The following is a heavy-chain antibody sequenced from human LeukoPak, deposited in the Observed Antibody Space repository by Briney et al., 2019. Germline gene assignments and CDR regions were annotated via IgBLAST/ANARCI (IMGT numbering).Heavy chain of an antibody. D-gene: IGHD2-21*01. V-gene: IGHV4-30-4*08. CDR1: GGSISSYY. J-gene: IGHJ4*02. Sequence: SETLSLTCTVSGGSISSYYWSWIRQPPGKGLEWIGYIYYSGNTYYNPSLKSRVTMSVDTSKNQFSLKLNSVTAADTAVYYCARDVSSALILDYWGQGTLVTVSS. CDR3: ARDVSSALILDY. CDR2: IYYSGNT.